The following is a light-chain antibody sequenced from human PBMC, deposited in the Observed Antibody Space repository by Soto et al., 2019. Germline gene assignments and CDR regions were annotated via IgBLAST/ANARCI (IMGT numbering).Light chain of an antibody. CDR1: QTSSSW. CDR3: QHYNSYSEA. J-gene: IGKJ1*01. CDR2: KAS. V-gene: IGKV1-5*03. Sequence: DIQMTQSPSTLSASLGDRFTITCLASQTSSSWLAWYQKKPGKAPKLLIYKASTLKSGVPSRCSGSGSGTEFTLTISSLQPDDFATYYCQHYNSYSEAFGQGTKVEIK.